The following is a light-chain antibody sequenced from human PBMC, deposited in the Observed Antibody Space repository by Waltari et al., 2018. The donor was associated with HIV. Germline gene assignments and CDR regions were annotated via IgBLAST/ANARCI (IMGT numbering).Light chain of an antibody. V-gene: IGKV3-20*01. CDR2: GGS. CDR1: HPLSNPY. CDR3: QQYDSSPLT. Sequence: SGRAIHPLSNPYSAWNPPRPGQAPTPLIFGGSGRATGIPDRFSGSGSGTDFTLTISRLEPEDFAVYHCQQYDSSPLTFGGGTKVEIK. J-gene: IGKJ4*01.